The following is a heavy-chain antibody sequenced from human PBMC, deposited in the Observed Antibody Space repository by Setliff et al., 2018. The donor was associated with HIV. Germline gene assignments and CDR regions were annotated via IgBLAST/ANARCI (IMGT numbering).Heavy chain of an antibody. Sequence: SETLSLTCAVSGGSISSGNWWTWVRQPPGKGLEWVGEIYHSGGANYNPSLKSRVTISVDKSKNQFSLKLTSVTAADTAVYYCARYYYDRSGSSAPYYFMDVWGKGTTVTVSS. V-gene: IGHV4-4*02. CDR3: ARYYYDRSGSSAPYYFMDV. D-gene: IGHD3-22*01. CDR1: GGSISSGNW. CDR2: IYHSGGA. J-gene: IGHJ6*03.